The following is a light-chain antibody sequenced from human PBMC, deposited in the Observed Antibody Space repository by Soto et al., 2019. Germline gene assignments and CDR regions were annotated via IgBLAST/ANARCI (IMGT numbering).Light chain of an antibody. Sequence: EIVLTQSPGTLSLSPGERATLSCRASQSVSSNYLAWYQQRPGQAPRLLIYGASNRATGIPDRFSGGGSGTDFTLTISRLEPEDFAVYSCQQYGSSPRTFGQGTKVEIK. V-gene: IGKV3-20*01. CDR2: GAS. CDR3: QQYGSSPRT. J-gene: IGKJ1*01. CDR1: QSVSSNY.